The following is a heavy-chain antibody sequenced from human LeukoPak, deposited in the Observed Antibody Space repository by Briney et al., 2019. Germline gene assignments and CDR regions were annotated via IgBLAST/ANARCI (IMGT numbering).Heavy chain of an antibody. CDR2: ISGSGGST. Sequence: GGSLRLSCAASGFTFSSYAMSWVRQAPGKGLEWVSAISGSGGSTYYADSVKGRFTISRDNSKNTLYLQMNSLRAEDTAVYYCDGHLQLLVYRQLGYAFEMWGQGTMVTVSS. CDR3: DGHLQLLVYRQLGYAFEM. V-gene: IGHV3-23*01. J-gene: IGHJ3*02. CDR1: GFTFSSYA. D-gene: IGHD6-13*01.